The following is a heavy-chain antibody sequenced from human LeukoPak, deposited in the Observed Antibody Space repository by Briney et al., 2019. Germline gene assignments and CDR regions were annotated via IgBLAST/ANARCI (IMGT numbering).Heavy chain of an antibody. CDR3: ARDVVATFPRWYYYGMDV. D-gene: IGHD5-12*01. Sequence: SETLSLTCTVSGGSISSYYWSWIRQPPGKGLEWIGYIYYSGSTNYNPSLKSRVTISVDTSKNQFSLKLSSVTAADTAVYYCARDVVATFPRWYYYGMDVWGQGTTVTVSS. CDR1: GGSISSYY. J-gene: IGHJ6*02. CDR2: IYYSGST. V-gene: IGHV4-59*01.